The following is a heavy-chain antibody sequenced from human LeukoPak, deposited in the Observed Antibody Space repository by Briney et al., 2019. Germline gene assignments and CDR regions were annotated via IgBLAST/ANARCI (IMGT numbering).Heavy chain of an antibody. V-gene: IGHV4-39*01. CDR1: GGSIGSSSYY. D-gene: IGHD3-22*01. J-gene: IGHJ4*02. Sequence: PSETLSLTCTVSGGSIGSSSYYWGWIRQPPGKGLEWIGSIYYSGSTYYNPSLKSRVTISVDTSKNQFSLKLSSVTAADTAVYYCARHWAYYYDSSGYSRDYWGQGTLVTVSS. CDR3: ARHWAYYYDSSGYSRDY. CDR2: IYYSGST.